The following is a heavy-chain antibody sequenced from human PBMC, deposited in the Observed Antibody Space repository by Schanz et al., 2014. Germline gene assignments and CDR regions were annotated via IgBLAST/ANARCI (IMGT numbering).Heavy chain of an antibody. CDR2: ISGSGGST. Sequence: EVQLLESGGGLVQPGGSLRLSCAASGFSFSDYYMSWVRQAPGKGLEWVSAISGSGGSTYYADSVKGRFTISRDNSKNTLFLQMNSLRAEDTAVYYCARDHTTESYYSAGPPIDYWGQGTLLTVSS. CDR1: GFSFSDYY. V-gene: IGHV3-23*01. CDR3: ARDHTTESYYSAGPPIDY. J-gene: IGHJ4*02. D-gene: IGHD1-26*01.